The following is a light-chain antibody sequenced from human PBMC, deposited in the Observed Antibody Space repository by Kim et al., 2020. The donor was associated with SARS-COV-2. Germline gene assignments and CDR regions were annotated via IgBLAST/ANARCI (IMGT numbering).Light chain of an antibody. CDR2: EDN. Sequence: KTVTISCAGSSGNIASNYVQWYQQRPASAHTTVIYEDNERPSGVPDRFSGSIDSSSNSASLTISGLKTEDEADYYCQSYDDSNRWVFGGGTQLTVL. J-gene: IGLJ3*02. V-gene: IGLV6-57*02. CDR3: QSYDDSNRWV. CDR1: SGNIASNY.